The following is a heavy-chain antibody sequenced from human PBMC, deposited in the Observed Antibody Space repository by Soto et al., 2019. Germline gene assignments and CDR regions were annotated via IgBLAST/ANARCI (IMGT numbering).Heavy chain of an antibody. Sequence: SQTLSLTCATSGDSVSSNSAAWNWIRQSPSRGLEWLGRTYYRSKWYNDYAVSVKSRITINPDTSKDQFSLQLNSVTPEDTAVYYCARGAEYCSGGSCYPSAGFDPWGQGTLVTVSS. CDR3: ARGAEYCSGGSCYPSAGFDP. J-gene: IGHJ5*02. CDR1: GDSVSSNSAA. CDR2: TYYRSKWYN. V-gene: IGHV6-1*01. D-gene: IGHD2-15*01.